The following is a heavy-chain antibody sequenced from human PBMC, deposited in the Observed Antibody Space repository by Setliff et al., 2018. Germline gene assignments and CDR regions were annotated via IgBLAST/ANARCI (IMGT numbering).Heavy chain of an antibody. CDR3: ARERSYDYYYGMDV. CDR1: GYTFTSYD. V-gene: IGHV1-8*02. CDR2: MNPNSGNT. D-gene: IGHD1-26*01. J-gene: IGHJ6*02. Sequence: AASVKVSCKASGYTFTSYDINWVRQATGQGLEWMGWMNPNSGNTGYAQKFQGRVTMTRNTSISTAYMELSSLRSEDTAVYYCARERSYDYYYGMDVWGQGTTVTVSS.